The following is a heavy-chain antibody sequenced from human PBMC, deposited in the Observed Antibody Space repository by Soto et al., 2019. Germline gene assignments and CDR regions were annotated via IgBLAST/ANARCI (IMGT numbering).Heavy chain of an antibody. CDR2: ISWNSGSI. CDR1: GFTFDDYA. V-gene: IGHV3-9*01. CDR3: AKAEGYSSGWFLFDY. J-gene: IGHJ4*02. D-gene: IGHD6-19*01. Sequence: EVQLVESGGGLVQPGRSLRLSCAASGFTFDDYAMHWVRQAPGKGREWVSGISWNSGSIGYADSVKGRFTISRDNAKNSLYLQMNSLRAEDTALYYCAKAEGYSSGWFLFDYWGQGTLVTVSS.